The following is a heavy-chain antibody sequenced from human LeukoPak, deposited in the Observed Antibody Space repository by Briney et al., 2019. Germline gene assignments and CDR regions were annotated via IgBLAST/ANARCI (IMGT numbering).Heavy chain of an antibody. CDR1: GGSISSGDYY. CDR2: IYYSGST. Sequence: SQTLSLTCTVSGGSISSGDYYWSWIRQPPGKGLEWIGYIYYSGSTYYNPSLKSRVTISVDRSKNQFSLKLSSVTAADTAVYYCARVRGDAGCGGDCYTSYYFDYWGQGTLVTVSS. J-gene: IGHJ4*02. CDR3: ARVRGDAGCGGDCYTSYYFDY. D-gene: IGHD2-21*02. V-gene: IGHV4-30-4*01.